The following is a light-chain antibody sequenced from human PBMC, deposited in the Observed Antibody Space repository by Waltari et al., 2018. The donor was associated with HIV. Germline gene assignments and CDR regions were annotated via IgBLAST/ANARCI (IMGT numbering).Light chain of an antibody. J-gene: IGLJ3*02. CDR1: SGHSSYA. Sequence: QVVLTQSPSASASLGASVKLTCTLSSGHSSYAIAWHQQQPEKGPRYLMYLNSDGSDIKGDGIPDRFSGSSSGAERYLTISSLQSEDEADYYCQTWGTGFRVFGGGTKLTVL. CDR3: QTWGTGFRV. CDR2: LNSDGSD. V-gene: IGLV4-69*01.